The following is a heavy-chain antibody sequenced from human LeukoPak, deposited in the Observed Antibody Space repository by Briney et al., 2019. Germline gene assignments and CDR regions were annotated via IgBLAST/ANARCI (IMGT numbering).Heavy chain of an antibody. CDR1: GFTFSSYA. CDR3: ARASPRGSSWYRNPVDY. D-gene: IGHD6-13*01. V-gene: IGHV3-30-3*01. CDR2: ISYDGSNK. Sequence: PGGSLRLSCAASGFTFSSYAMHWVRQAPGKGLEWAAVISYDGSNKYYADSVKGRFTISRDNSKNTLYLQMNSLRAEDTAVYYCARASPRGSSWYRNPVDYWGQGTLVTVSS. J-gene: IGHJ4*02.